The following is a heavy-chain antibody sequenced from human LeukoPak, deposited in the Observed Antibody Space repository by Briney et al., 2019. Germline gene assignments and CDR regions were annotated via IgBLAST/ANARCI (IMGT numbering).Heavy chain of an antibody. CDR1: GGSISSYY. CDR3: ARGRSGWTLWTY. D-gene: IGHD6-19*01. J-gene: IGHJ4*02. CDR2: IYYSGST. V-gene: IGHV4-59*01. Sequence: PSETLSPTCTVAGGSISSYYWSWIRQPPGKGLEWIGYIYYSGSTNYNPSLKSRVTISVDTSKNQFSLKLSSVTAADTAVYYCARGRSGWTLWTYWGQGTLVTVSS.